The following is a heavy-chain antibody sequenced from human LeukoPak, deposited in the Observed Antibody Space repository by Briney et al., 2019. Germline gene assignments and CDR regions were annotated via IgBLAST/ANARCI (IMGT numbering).Heavy chain of an antibody. CDR2: IYYSGST. CDR3: ARGGWAESYGHYYYYMDV. D-gene: IGHD4-17*01. Sequence: SETLSLTCTVSGGSISSYYWSWIRQPPGKGLEWIGYIYYSGSTNYNPSLKSRVTISVDTSKNQFSLKLSSVTAADTAVYYCARGGWAESYGHYYYYMDVWGEGTTVTISS. J-gene: IGHJ6*03. CDR1: GGSISSYY. V-gene: IGHV4-59*01.